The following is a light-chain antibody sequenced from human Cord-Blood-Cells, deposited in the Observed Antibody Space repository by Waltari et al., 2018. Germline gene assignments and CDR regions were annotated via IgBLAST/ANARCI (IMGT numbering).Light chain of an antibody. V-gene: IGLV2-11*01. Sequence: QSALTQPRSVSGSPGQSVTISCTGTSSDVGGYNYVSWDQHHPGKAPKLMIYDVSKRPSGVPDRFSGSKSGNTASLTISGLQAEDDADYYCCSYAGTYRYVFETVTKVTVL. J-gene: IGLJ1*01. CDR3: CSYAGTYRYV. CDR1: SSDVGGYNY. CDR2: DVS.